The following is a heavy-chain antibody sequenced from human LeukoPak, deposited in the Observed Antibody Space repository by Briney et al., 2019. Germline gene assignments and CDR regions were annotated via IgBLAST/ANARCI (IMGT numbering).Heavy chain of an antibody. Sequence: GGSLRLSCAASGFTFSSYAMSWVRQAPGMGLEWVSAISGSGHSTYYADSVKGRFTTSRDNSKSTLYLQMNSLRADDTAVYYCAKGAYCGGDCYSPYYFFGYWGQGTLVTVSS. D-gene: IGHD2-21*02. CDR2: ISGSGHST. V-gene: IGHV3-23*01. CDR1: GFTFSSYA. CDR3: AKGAYCGGDCYSPYYFFGY. J-gene: IGHJ4*02.